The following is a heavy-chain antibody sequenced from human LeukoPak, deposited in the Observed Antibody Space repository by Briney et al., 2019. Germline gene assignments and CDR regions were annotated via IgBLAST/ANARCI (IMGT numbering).Heavy chain of an antibody. CDR3: ARARYSTGWYCWFDP. CDR2: IIPIFDTT. J-gene: IGHJ5*02. CDR1: GGTFSNSG. V-gene: IGHV1-69*06. D-gene: IGHD6-19*01. Sequence: SVKVSCKASGGTFSNSGISWVRQAPGQGLEWMGAIIPIFDTTNYAQQFQGRVTTTAGKSTSTAYMELSILRSENAVVYYCARARYSTGWYCWFDPWGQGALVTVSS.